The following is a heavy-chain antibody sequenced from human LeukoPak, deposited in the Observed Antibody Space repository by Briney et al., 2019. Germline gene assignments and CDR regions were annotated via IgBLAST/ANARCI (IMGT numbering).Heavy chain of an antibody. Sequence: ASVKVSCKASGYTFTSYYMHWVRQAPGQGLEWMGIISPSGGSTSYAQKFQGRVTMTRDTSISTAYMELSRLRSDDTAVYYCARSIVGATFYYYYYMDVWGKGTTVTVSS. D-gene: IGHD1-26*01. CDR2: ISPSGGST. J-gene: IGHJ6*03. CDR3: ARSIVGATFYYYYYMDV. V-gene: IGHV1-46*01. CDR1: GYTFTSYY.